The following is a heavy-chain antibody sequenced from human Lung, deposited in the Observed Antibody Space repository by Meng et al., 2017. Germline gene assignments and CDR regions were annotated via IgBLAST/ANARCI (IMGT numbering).Heavy chain of an antibody. D-gene: IGHD4-11*01. CDR3: ARGPTTMAHDFDY. Sequence: GAAVCNPWRNLSPRCVFSGGSLSDYDWSWIRQPPGKGLEWIGEINHSGSTNYNPSLESRATISVDTSQNNLSLKLSSVTAADSAVYYCARGPTTMAHDFDYWGQGTLVTVSS. CDR2: INHSGST. V-gene: IGHV4-34*01. CDR1: GGSLSDYD. J-gene: IGHJ4*02.